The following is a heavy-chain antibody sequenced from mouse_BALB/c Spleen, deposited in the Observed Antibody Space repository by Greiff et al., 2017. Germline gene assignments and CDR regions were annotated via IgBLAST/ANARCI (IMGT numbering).Heavy chain of an antibody. CDR2: IWAGGST. J-gene: IGHJ4*01. V-gene: IGHV2-9*02. Sequence: VQVVESGPGLVAPSQSLSITCTVSGFSLTSYGVHWVRQPPGKGLEWLGVIWAGGSTNYNSALMSRLSISKDNSKSQVFLKMNSLQTDDTAMYYCARDYRYDVSAMDYWGQGTSVTVSS. CDR3: ARDYRYDVSAMDY. CDR1: GFSLTSYG. D-gene: IGHD2-14*01.